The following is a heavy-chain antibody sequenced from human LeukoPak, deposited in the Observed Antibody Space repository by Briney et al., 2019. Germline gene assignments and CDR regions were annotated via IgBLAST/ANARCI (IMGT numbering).Heavy chain of an antibody. D-gene: IGHD1-26*01. V-gene: IGHV3-30*02. Sequence: GGSLRLSCAASGFTFSSHGMHWVRQAPGKGLEWVAFIRYDGSDKYYEDSAKGRFTIPRDNSKNTLYLQMNSLRVEDTAVYYCAKDQVGSTTGAFDYWGQGTLVTVSS. CDR1: GFTFSSHG. J-gene: IGHJ4*02. CDR3: AKDQVGSTTGAFDY. CDR2: IRYDGSDK.